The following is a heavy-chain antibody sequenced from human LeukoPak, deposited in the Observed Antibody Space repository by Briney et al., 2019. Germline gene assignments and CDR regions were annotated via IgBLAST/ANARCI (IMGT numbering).Heavy chain of an antibody. Sequence: PSETLSLTCTVSGGSISSSSYYWGWIRQPPGKGLEWIGSIYYSGSTNYSPSLKSRLTVSLDTSKNQFSLKLTSVTAADTAIYYCARDGGSGWYDYWGQGTLVTVSS. J-gene: IGHJ4*02. CDR3: ARDGGSGWYDY. V-gene: IGHV4-39*07. CDR1: GGSISSSSYY. CDR2: IYYSGST. D-gene: IGHD6-19*01.